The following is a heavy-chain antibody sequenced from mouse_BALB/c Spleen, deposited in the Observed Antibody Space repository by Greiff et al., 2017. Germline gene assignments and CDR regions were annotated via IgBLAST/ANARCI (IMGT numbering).Heavy chain of an antibody. CDR1: GYTFTDYN. J-gene: IGHJ1*01. V-gene: IGHV1-18*01. Sequence: VQLQQSGPELVKPGASVKIPCKASGYTFTDYNMDWVKQSHGKSLEWIGDINPNNGGTIYNQKFKGKATLTVDKSSSTAYMELRSLTSEDTAVYYCARKLGRLNWYFDVWGAGTTVTVSS. CDR2: INPNNGGT. D-gene: IGHD4-1*01. CDR3: ARKLGRLNWYFDV.